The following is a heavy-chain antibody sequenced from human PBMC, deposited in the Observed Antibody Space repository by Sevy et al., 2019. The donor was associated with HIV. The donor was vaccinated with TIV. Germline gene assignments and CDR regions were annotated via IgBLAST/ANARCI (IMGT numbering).Heavy chain of an antibody. CDR1: GFTVNSNY. CDR2: IHSDDTT. V-gene: IGHV3-66*01. CDR3: ARGKSGSGYALNY. J-gene: IGHJ4*02. D-gene: IGHD5-18*01. Sequence: GGSLRLSCAASGFTVNSNYMTWVRQAPGKGLEGVSVIHSDDTTYHADSVKDRFTISRDNFKNTLYLHMSSLRAEDTAVYYCARGKSGSGYALNYWGQGTLVTVSS.